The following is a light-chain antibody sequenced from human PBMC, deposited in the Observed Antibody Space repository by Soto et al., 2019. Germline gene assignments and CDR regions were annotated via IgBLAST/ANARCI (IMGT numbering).Light chain of an antibody. CDR1: QGIRND. Sequence: DIQMTQSPSSLSASVGDGVTITSRASQGIRNDLGWYQQKPGKAPKRMIYAASSLQSGVPSRFSGSGSGTEFTLTISSLQPEDVAVYYCHQYDNWPKTFGQGTRLEIK. CDR3: HQYDNWPKT. V-gene: IGKV1-17*01. CDR2: AAS. J-gene: IGKJ5*01.